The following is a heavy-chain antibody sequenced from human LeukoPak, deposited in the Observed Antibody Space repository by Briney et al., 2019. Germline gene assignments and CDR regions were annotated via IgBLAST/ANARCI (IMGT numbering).Heavy chain of an antibody. Sequence: SETLSLTCTVSGGSISSTSYYWGWIRQSPGKGLEWIGSIYYSGSTYYNPPLKSRITISVDTSKNQFSLKLASVTAADTAVYYCARGVRIVATIDYWGQGTQVTVSS. CDR2: IYYSGST. J-gene: IGHJ4*02. CDR1: GGSISSTSYY. CDR3: ARGVRIVATIDY. V-gene: IGHV4-39*01. D-gene: IGHD5-12*01.